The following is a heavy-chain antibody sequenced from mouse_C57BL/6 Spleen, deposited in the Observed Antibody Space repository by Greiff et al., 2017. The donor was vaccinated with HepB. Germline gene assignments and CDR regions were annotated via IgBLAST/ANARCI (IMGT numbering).Heavy chain of an antibody. CDR2: IWTGGGT. J-gene: IGHJ2*01. D-gene: IGHD2-4*01. CDR1: GFSLTSYA. V-gene: IGHV2-9-1*01. Sequence: QVQLKESGPGLVAPSQSLSITCTVSGFSLTSYAISWVRQPPGKGLEWLGVIWTGGGTNYNSALKSRLSISKDNSKSQVFLKMNSLQTDDTARYYPYDYDVRKGYYFDYWGQGTTLTVSS. CDR3: YDYDVRKGYYFDY.